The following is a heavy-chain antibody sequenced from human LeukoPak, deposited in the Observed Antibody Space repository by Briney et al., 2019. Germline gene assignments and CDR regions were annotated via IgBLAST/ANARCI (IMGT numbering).Heavy chain of an antibody. Sequence: GGSLRLSCAASGFTFSNYAMSWVRQAPGKGLEWVSSISGSGGSTYYADSVKGRFTISRDNAKNSLYLQMNSLRAEDTAVYYCARDQYSSSWYGDYWGQGTLVTVSS. CDR2: ISGSGGST. CDR1: GFTFSNYA. D-gene: IGHD6-13*01. J-gene: IGHJ4*02. V-gene: IGHV3-23*01. CDR3: ARDQYSSSWYGDY.